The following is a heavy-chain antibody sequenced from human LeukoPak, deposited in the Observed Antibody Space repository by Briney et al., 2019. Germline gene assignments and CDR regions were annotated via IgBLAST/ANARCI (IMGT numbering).Heavy chain of an antibody. CDR1: GFSFSSYA. CDR2: ISGSGGST. J-gene: IGHJ4*02. CDR3: AKTGSSSWGYFDY. V-gene: IGHV3-23*01. Sequence: GGSLRLSCAASGFSFSSYAMSWVRQAPGKGLEWVSVISGSGGSTNYADSVKGRFAISRDNSKNTLYLQMNSLRAEDTAVYYCAKTGSSSWGYFDYWGQGTLVTVSS. D-gene: IGHD6-13*01.